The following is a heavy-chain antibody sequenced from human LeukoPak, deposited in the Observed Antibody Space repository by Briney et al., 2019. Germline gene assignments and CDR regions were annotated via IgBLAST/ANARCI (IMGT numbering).Heavy chain of an antibody. V-gene: IGHV4-59*01. J-gene: IGHJ4*02. CDR2: IYYSGST. D-gene: IGHD5-24*01. CDR1: GGSISSYY. CDR3: ARGRDGYNYFDY. Sequence: SETLSLTCTVSGGSISSYYWSWIRQPPGKGLEWIGYIYYSGSTNYKPSLKSRVTISVDTSKNQFSLELSSVTAADTAVYYCARGRDGYNYFDYWGQGTLVTVSS.